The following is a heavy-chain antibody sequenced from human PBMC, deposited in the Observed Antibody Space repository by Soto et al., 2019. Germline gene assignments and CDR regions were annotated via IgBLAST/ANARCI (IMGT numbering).Heavy chain of an antibody. CDR3: ARAGVAVAGTDY. CDR2: INPSGGST. V-gene: IGHV1-46*03. CDR1: GYTFTSYY. D-gene: IGHD6-19*01. J-gene: IGHJ4*02. Sequence: QVQLVQSGAEVKKPGASVKVSCKASGYTFTSYYMHWVRQAPGQGLEWMGIINPSGGSTSYAQKFQGGVTMTRDTSTSTGYMELSSLRSEDTAVYYCARAGVAVAGTDYWGQGTLVTVSS.